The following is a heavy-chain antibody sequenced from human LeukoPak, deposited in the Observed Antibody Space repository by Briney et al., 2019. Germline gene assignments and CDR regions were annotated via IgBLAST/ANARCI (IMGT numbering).Heavy chain of an antibody. CDR2: VWYDGTTK. Sequence: QPGRSLRLSCAASGFNFSSYGMHWVRQAPGKGLEWVALVWYDGTTKHYADSVRGRFTISRDNSKNTLHLQMNGLRAEDTAIYYCAKVPYSWSYHDYFFDSWGQGTLVTVSS. V-gene: IGHV3-33*06. CDR3: AKVPYSWSYHDYFFDS. J-gene: IGHJ4*02. D-gene: IGHD1-26*01. CDR1: GFNFSSYG.